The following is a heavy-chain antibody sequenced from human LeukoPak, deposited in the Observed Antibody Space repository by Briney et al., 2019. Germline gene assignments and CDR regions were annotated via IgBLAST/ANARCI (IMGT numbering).Heavy chain of an antibody. V-gene: IGHV1-69*01. CDR3: ARAITRGADAFDI. Sequence: SVKVSCKASGGTFSSYAISWVRQAPGQGLEWMGGIIPIFGTANYAQKFQGRVTITADESTGTAYMELSSLRSEDTAVYYCARAITRGADAFDIWGQGTMVTVSS. J-gene: IGHJ3*02. CDR1: GGTFSSYA. D-gene: IGHD1-26*01. CDR2: IIPIFGTA.